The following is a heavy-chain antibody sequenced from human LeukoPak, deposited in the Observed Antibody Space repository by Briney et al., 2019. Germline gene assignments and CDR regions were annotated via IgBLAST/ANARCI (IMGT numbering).Heavy chain of an antibody. CDR2: ISYDGSNK. J-gene: IGHJ4*02. D-gene: IGHD1-26*01. V-gene: IGHV3-30*18. Sequence: GGSLRLSCAASGFTFSSYGMHWVRQAPGKGLEWVAVISYDGSNKYYADSVKGRFTISRDNSKNTLYLQMNSLRAEDTAVYYCAKGGGSFDYWGQGTLVTVSP. CDR1: GFTFSSYG. CDR3: AKGGGSFDY.